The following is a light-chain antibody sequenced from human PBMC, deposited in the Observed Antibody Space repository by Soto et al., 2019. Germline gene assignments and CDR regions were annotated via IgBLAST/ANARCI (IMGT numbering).Light chain of an antibody. CDR1: SSDVGGYKY. CDR2: QVN. CDR3: SPYTSSSTLI. Sequence: QSALTQPASVSGSPGQSITISCTGTSSDVGGYKYVSWYQQHPGKAPKLIIFQVNNRPSGVSNRFSGSKSGNTASLTISGPQPEDEADYYSSPYTSSSTLIFAGGTKLTVL. V-gene: IGLV2-14*01. J-gene: IGLJ2*01.